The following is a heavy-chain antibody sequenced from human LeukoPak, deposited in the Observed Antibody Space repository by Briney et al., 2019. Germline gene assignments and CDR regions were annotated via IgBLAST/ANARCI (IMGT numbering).Heavy chain of an antibody. V-gene: IGHV3-23*01. CDR2: ISGSGGST. J-gene: IGHJ4*02. CDR3: AKSPSPMDIVAYYFDN. CDR1: GFTFSSYA. Sequence: GGSLRLSCAASGFTFSSYAMSWVRQAPGKGLEWVSAISGSGGSTYYADSVKGRFTISRDNSKNTLYLQMNSLRAEDTAVYYCAKSPSPMDIVAYYFDNWGQGTLVTVSS. D-gene: IGHD5-12*01.